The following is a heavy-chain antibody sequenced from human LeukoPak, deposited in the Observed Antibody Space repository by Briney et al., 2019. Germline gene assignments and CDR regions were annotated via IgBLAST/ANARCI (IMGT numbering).Heavy chain of an antibody. Sequence: SETLSLTCAVYGGSFSGYYWSWIRQPPGKGLEWIGEINHSGSTNYNPSLKSRVTISVDTSKNQFSLKLSSVTAADTAVYYCARARRSGSYYNVAAFDIWGQGTMVTVSS. CDR2: INHSGST. D-gene: IGHD3-10*01. CDR1: GGSFSGYY. J-gene: IGHJ3*02. CDR3: ARARRSGSYYNVAAFDI. V-gene: IGHV4-34*01.